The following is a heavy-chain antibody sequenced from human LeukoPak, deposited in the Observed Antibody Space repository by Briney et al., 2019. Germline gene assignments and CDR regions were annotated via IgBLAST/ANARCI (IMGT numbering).Heavy chain of an antibody. CDR2: ISYSGNGK. CDR3: AKSWKYGAHLDALHI. V-gene: IGHV3-30*18. J-gene: IGHJ3*02. CDR1: GFTFHYYG. Sequence: GGSLRLSCAASGFTFHYYGLHWVRQAPGKGLEWVATISYSGNGKFYADSVQGRFSISRDITNNTLSLQMSRLRPADTALYYCAKSWKYGAHLDALHITGQGTMVIVS. D-gene: IGHD4-17*01.